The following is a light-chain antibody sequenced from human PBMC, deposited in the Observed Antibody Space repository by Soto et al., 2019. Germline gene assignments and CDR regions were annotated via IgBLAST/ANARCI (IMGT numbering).Light chain of an antibody. Sequence: EIVLTQSPGTLSLSPGERATLSCRASQSVSSNLAWYQQKPGQAPNLLIYGASTRATGTPARFSGSGSGTEFTLTISSLQSEDFAVYYCQQYIRWPLTFGGGTKVDIK. CDR1: QSVSSN. CDR3: QQYIRWPLT. J-gene: IGKJ4*01. V-gene: IGKV3-15*01. CDR2: GAS.